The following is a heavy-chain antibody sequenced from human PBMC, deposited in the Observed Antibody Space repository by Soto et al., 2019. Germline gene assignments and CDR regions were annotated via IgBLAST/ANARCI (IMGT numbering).Heavy chain of an antibody. V-gene: IGHV4-59*08. D-gene: IGHD3-10*01. Sequence: SQTLPHTCTVSAGTLTYITNHYCSCFRLPTGKGLEWIGYISDIAYTSYNPSLKGRVSISVDTSKNQFSLTLTSVTAADTAVYYCARQGFGVLHGLVDVWGQGTTVT. CDR2: ISDIAYT. CDR1: AGTLTYITNHY. J-gene: IGHJ6*02. CDR3: ARQGFGVLHGLVDV.